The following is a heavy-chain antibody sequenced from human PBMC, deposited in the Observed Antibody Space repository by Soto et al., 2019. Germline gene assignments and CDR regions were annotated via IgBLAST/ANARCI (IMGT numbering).Heavy chain of an antibody. CDR3: AKDFSSWKYYYYGMEG. CDR2: ISYDGSNK. Sequence: QVQLVESGGGVVQPGRSLRLSCAASGFTFSSYGMHWVRQAPGKGLEWVAVISYDGSNKYYADSVKGRFTISRDNSKTTLHLQRNCLRAEHTAVYYCAKDFSSWKYYYYGMEGLGRGTTVTV. V-gene: IGHV3-30*18. CDR1: GFTFSSYG. J-gene: IGHJ6*02. D-gene: IGHD6-13*01.